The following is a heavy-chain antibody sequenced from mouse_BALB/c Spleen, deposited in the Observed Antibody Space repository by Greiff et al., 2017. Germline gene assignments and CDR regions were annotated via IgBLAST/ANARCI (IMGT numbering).Heavy chain of an antibody. J-gene: IGHJ3*01. CDR1: GYTFTDYE. D-gene: IGHD3-1*01. V-gene: IGHV1-15*01. Sequence: VKLMESGAELVRPGASVTLSCKASGYTFTDYEMHWVKQTPVHGLEWIGAIDPETGGTAYNQKFKGKATLTADKSSSTAYMELRSLTSEDSAVYYCTQGGARATFAYWGQGTLVTVSA. CDR3: TQGGARATFAY. CDR2: IDPETGGT.